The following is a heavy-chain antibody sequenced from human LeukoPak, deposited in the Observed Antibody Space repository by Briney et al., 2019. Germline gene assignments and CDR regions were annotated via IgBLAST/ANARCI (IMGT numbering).Heavy chain of an antibody. CDR3: ARLYPSWGGSGSYYPGSFIDY. D-gene: IGHD3-10*01. CDR1: GGSISSSSYY. J-gene: IGHJ4*02. CDR2: IYYSGST. Sequence: SETLSLTCTVSGGSISSSSYYWGWIRQPPGKGLEWIGSIYYSGSTYYNPSLKSRVTISVDTSKNQFSLKLSSLTAADTAVYYCARLYPSWGGSGSYYPGSFIDYWGQGTLVTVSS. V-gene: IGHV4-39*01.